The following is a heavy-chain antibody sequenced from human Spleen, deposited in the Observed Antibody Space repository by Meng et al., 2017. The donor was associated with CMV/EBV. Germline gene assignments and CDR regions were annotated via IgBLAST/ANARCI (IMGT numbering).Heavy chain of an antibody. Sequence: GGSLRLSCAASGFVFSSYGIHWVRQAPGKGLEWVALILYDGSKEFHADSVKGRFIISRDNSKNTLYLEMNSLRAEDTAVYYCAKDRVTRWLATEVDYYGMDAWGQGTTVTVSS. CDR3: AKDRVTRWLATEVDYYGMDA. D-gene: IGHD6-19*01. V-gene: IGHV3-33*06. CDR2: ILYDGSKE. J-gene: IGHJ6*02. CDR1: GFVFSSYG.